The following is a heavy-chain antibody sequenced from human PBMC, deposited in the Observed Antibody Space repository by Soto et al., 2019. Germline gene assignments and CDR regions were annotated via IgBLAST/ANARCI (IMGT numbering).Heavy chain of an antibody. J-gene: IGHJ5*02. Sequence: QVQLVQSGAEEKKPGASVKVSCKASGYTFTSYAMHWVRQAPGQRLEWMGWINGGNGNTKYSQTFQGRVTITRDTSASTAYMELSSLRSEDTAVYYCAGGWWGDRPQDWFDPWGQGTLVTVSS. CDR2: INGGNGNT. V-gene: IGHV1-3*05. CDR1: GYTFTSYA. CDR3: AGGWWGDRPQDWFDP. D-gene: IGHD2-15*01.